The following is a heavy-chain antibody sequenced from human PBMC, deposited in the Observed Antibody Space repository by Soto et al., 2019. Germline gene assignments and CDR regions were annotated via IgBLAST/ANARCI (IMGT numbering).Heavy chain of an antibody. D-gene: IGHD3-3*01. V-gene: IGHV1-2*04. CDR2: INPNSGGT. J-gene: IGHJ6*02. CDR1: GYTFTGYY. CDR3: AREVNDFWSGYPQNYGMDV. Sequence: ASVKVSCKASGYTFTGYYMHRVRQAPGQGLEWMGWINPNSGGTNYAQKFQGWVTMTRDTSISTAYMELSRLRSDDTAVYYCAREVNDFWSGYPQNYGMDVWGQGTTVTVSS.